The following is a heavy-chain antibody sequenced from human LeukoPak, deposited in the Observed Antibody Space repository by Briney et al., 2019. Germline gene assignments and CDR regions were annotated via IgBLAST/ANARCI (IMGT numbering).Heavy chain of an antibody. CDR3: AKEHDLWHEEGNWFDP. CDR2: IKQDGSQI. J-gene: IGHJ5*02. V-gene: IGHV3-7*03. CDR1: GFTFNHYW. D-gene: IGHD3-3*01. Sequence: GGSLRLSCAASGFTFNHYWMSWVRQAPGKGLEWLANIKQDGSQIYYVDSVKGRFTTSRDNAKYSLYLQMNSLRAEDTAVYYCAKEHDLWHEEGNWFDPWGQGTLVTVSS.